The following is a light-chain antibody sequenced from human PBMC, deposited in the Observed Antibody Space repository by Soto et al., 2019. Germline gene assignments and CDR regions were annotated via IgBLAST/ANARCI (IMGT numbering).Light chain of an antibody. CDR1: HSLVNNDDRTY. Sequence: DAVLTQSPLFLSVTLGQPASISCRSSHSLVNNDDRTYLSWFHQRPGQSPRRLIYKVSKRDSGVPDRFSGSGSGTYFTLEISRVEAEDVGAYYCVQGTHSWTFGQGTKVEIK. J-gene: IGKJ1*01. CDR2: KVS. CDR3: VQGTHSWT. V-gene: IGKV2-30*01.